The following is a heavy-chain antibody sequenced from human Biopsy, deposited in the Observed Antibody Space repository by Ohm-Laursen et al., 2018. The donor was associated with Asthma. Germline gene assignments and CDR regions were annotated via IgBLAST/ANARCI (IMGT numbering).Heavy chain of an antibody. CDR3: ARVDGVVEPATRMGGMDV. CDR2: ISFDGTNK. D-gene: IGHD2-15*01. V-gene: IGHV3-30*03. J-gene: IGHJ6*02. Sequence: SLRLSCSASGFMFSDYVFYWVRQAPGKGLEWVAVISFDGTNKYYADSVKGRFTISRDNTKNTLDLQMNSLSAEDSAVYYCARVDGVVEPATRMGGMDVWGQGTTVTVSS. CDR1: GFMFSDYV.